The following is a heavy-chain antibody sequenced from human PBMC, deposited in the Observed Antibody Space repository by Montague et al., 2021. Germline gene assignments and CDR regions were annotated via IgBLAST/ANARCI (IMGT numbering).Heavy chain of an antibody. CDR3: VKDTRDYYLDF. Sequence: SLRLSCAASGFIFNNYVMNWVRQAPGKGLEWVSGINGNSINIDYADSVKGRFTISRDSAKNSLYLQMNSLRAEETAFYYCVKDTRDYYLDFWGQGILVTVSS. CDR1: GFIFNNYV. D-gene: IGHD3-3*01. J-gene: IGHJ4*02. V-gene: IGHV3-9*01. CDR2: INGNSINI.